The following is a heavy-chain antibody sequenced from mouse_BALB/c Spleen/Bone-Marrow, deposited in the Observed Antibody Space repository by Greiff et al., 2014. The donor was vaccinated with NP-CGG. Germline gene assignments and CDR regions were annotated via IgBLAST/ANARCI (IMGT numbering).Heavy chain of an antibody. D-gene: IGHD1-1*02. CDR2: ISDGGSYT. V-gene: IGHV5-4*02. CDR1: GFIFSDYY. Sequence: EVKLVESGGGLVKPGGSLKLSCTASGFIFSDYYMYWVRQTPEKRLEWVAAISDGGSYTYYPDSVKGRFTISRDNAKNNLYLQMSSLKSEDTAMYYCARSGEKYGAMNYWGQGTSVPVSS. CDR3: ARSGEKYGAMNY. J-gene: IGHJ4*01.